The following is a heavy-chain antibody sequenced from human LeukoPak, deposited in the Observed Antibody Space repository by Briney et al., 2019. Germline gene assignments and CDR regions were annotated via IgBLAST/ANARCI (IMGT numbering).Heavy chain of an antibody. CDR2: IYYSGST. CDR3: ARAIAAAFDY. D-gene: IGHD6-13*01. Sequence: PSETLSLTCTVSGGSISSYYWSWIRQPPGKGLEWIGYIYYSGSTNYNPSLKSRVTISVDTSKNQFSLKLSSVTAADTAVYYCARAIAAAFDYWGQGTLVTVSS. V-gene: IGHV4-59*01. J-gene: IGHJ4*02. CDR1: GGSISSYY.